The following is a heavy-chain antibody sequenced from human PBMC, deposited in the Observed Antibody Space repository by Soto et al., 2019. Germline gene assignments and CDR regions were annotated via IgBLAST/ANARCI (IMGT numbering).Heavy chain of an antibody. D-gene: IGHD3-3*01. J-gene: IGHJ6*03. CDR1: GGALSGYY. CDR3: ARGTGYYDFWSGYQGMIGYYYYYMDV. Sequence: ASETLSPPFAAYGGALSGYYWGWVRQPPGKGLGRIGGNNHSGSTNYNPSLKSRVTISVDTSKNQFSLKLSSVTAADTAVYYCARGTGYYDFWSGYQGMIGYYYYYMDVWGKGTTVTVSS. CDR2: NNHSGST. V-gene: IGHV4-34*01.